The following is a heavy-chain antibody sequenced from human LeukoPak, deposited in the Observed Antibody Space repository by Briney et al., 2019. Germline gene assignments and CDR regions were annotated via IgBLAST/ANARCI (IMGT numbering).Heavy chain of an antibody. CDR1: GYTFTSYD. Sequence: ASVKVSCKASGYTFTSYDINWVRQATGQGLEWMGWMNPNSGNTGHAQKFQGRVTMTRNTSISTAYMELSSLRSEDTAVYYCARANDGSGYYSRYYYYMDVWGKGTTVTISS. D-gene: IGHD3-22*01. V-gene: IGHV1-8*01. CDR3: ARANDGSGYYSRYYYYMDV. CDR2: MNPNSGNT. J-gene: IGHJ6*03.